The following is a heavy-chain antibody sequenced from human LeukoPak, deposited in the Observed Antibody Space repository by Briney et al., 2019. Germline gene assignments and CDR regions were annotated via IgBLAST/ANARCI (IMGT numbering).Heavy chain of an antibody. D-gene: IGHD4-17*01. CDR3: ARAGSYRLTTTL. J-gene: IGHJ4*02. V-gene: IGHV4-59*01. Sequence: SETLSLTCTVSGGSISPYYWIWIRQPPGKGLEWIGYISYSGSTSFNPSLRSRVTISIHTSTNQLSLALSSVTAAGTAVYYCARAGSYRLTTTLWGQGTLVAVSS. CDR2: ISYSGST. CDR1: GGSISPYY.